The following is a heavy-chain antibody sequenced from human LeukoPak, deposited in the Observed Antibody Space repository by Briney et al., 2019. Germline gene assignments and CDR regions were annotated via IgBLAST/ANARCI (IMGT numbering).Heavy chain of an antibody. Sequence: SVTLSLTCTVSGDSISDDYYTWMRQPAGKGLEWIGRIHSGGTTNYNPSPMSRVTLSIDKSKKHISLRLTSVTAADTALYYCARFSTDDSSGYYEYYFDYWGQGTLVTVSS. V-gene: IGHV4-4*07. D-gene: IGHD3-22*01. CDR3: ARFSTDDSSGYYEYYFDY. CDR2: IHSGGTT. CDR1: GDSISDDY. J-gene: IGHJ4*02.